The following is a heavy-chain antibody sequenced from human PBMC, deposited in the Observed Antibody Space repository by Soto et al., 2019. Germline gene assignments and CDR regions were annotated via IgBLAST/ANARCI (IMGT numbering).Heavy chain of an antibody. CDR3: TRRPLYAGPDY. Sequence: GGSLRLSCAASGFTFSNFWMHWVRQAPGKGLVWVSRIDGPGTTTNYADSVKGRFTISRDNAKNTLYLQMNSLRAEDTAVYYCTRRPLYAGPDYWGQGALVTVSS. V-gene: IGHV3-74*01. J-gene: IGHJ4*02. CDR1: GFTFSNFW. CDR2: IDGPGTTT. D-gene: IGHD2-2*02.